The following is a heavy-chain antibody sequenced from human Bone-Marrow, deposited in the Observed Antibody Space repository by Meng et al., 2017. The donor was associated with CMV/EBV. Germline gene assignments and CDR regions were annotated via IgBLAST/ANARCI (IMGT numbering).Heavy chain of an antibody. V-gene: IGHV4-31*02. Sequence: SGGSISSGGYYWSWIRQHPGKGLEWIGYIYYSGSTYYNPSLKSRVTISVDTSKNQFSLKLSSVTAADTAVYYCARDHGSSSGYFDYWGQGTLVTVSS. CDR1: GGSISSGGYY. CDR3: ARDHGSSSGYFDY. CDR2: IYYSGST. D-gene: IGHD6-6*01. J-gene: IGHJ4*02.